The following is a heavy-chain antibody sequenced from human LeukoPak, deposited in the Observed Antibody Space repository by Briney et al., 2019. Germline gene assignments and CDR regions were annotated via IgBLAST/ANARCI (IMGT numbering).Heavy chain of an antibody. D-gene: IGHD3-10*02. CDR1: GFTFDDYA. CDR3: AKAFHMFYYYGMDV. J-gene: IGHJ6*02. CDR2: ISWNSGSI. Sequence: GGSLRLSCAASGFTFDDYAMHWVRQAPGKGLEWVSGISWNSGSIGYADSVKGRFTISRDNAKNSLYLQMNSLRAEDTALYYCAKAFHMFYYYGMDVWGQGTTVTVSS. V-gene: IGHV3-9*01.